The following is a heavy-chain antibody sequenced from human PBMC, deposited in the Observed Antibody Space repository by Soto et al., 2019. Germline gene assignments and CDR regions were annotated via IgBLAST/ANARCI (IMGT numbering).Heavy chain of an antibody. CDR2: IYYSGST. V-gene: IGHV4-39*07. J-gene: IGHJ1*01. Sequence: SETLSLTCTVSGDSISSSSYYWGWIRQPPGKGLEWIGSIYYSGSTYYNPSLKSRVTISVDTSKNQFSLKLSSVTAADTAVYYCAREGGDYVNFQHWGQGTLVTVSS. CDR1: GDSISSSSYY. D-gene: IGHD4-17*01. CDR3: AREGGDYVNFQH.